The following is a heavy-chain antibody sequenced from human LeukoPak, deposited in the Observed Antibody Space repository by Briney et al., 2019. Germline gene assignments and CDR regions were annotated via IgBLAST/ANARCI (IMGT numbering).Heavy chain of an antibody. CDR2: IYYSGST. Sequence: SETLSLTCTVSGGSFSNFYWSWIRQPPGKGVEWFGYIYYSGSTNYTPSPKSRVTISVDTSKNQSSLNLSSVTAADTAVYYCARHPTALVSYGFDPWGQGTLVTVSS. V-gene: IGHV4-59*08. CDR1: GGSFSNFY. D-gene: IGHD5-18*01. CDR3: ARHPTALVSYGFDP. J-gene: IGHJ5*02.